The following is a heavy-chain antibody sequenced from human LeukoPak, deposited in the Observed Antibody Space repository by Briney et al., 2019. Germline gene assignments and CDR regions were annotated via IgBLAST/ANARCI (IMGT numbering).Heavy chain of an antibody. CDR2: ISSSSSTI. CDR3: ARDRGYSYGYVLFDY. D-gene: IGHD5-18*01. J-gene: IGHJ4*02. V-gene: IGHV3-48*04. Sequence: PGGSLRLSCAASGFTFSSYSMNWVRQAPGKGLEWVSYISSSSSTIYYADSVKGRFTISRDNAKNSLYLQMNSLRAEDTAVYYCARDRGYSYGYVLFDYWGQGTLVTVSS. CDR1: GFTFSSYS.